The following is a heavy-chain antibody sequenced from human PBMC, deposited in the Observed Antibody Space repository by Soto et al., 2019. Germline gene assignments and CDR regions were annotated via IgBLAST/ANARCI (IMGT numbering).Heavy chain of an antibody. V-gene: IGHV3-11*01. CDR3: ARGPSPYYDSSGYYPDLDY. J-gene: IGHJ4*02. D-gene: IGHD3-22*01. CDR1: GFTFSDYY. Sequence: GGSLRLSCAASGFTFSDYYMSWIRQAPGKGLEWVSYISSSGSTIYYADSVKGRFTISRVNAKNSLYLQMNSLRAEDTAVYYYARGPSPYYDSSGYYPDLDYWGQGTLVTVSS. CDR2: ISSSGSTI.